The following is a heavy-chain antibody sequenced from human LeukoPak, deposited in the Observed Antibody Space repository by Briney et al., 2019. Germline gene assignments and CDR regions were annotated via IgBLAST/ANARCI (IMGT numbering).Heavy chain of an antibody. CDR3: ARGRLITMVRGVIIPFDY. CDR1: GYTFTGYY. CDR2: INPNSGGT. V-gene: IGHV1-2*02. Sequence: GASVKVSCKASGYTFTGYYMHWVRQAPGQGLEWMGWINPNSGGTNYAQKFQGRVAITRNTSISTAYMELSSLRSEDTAVYYCARGRLITMVRGVIIPFDYWGQGTLVTVSS. J-gene: IGHJ4*02. D-gene: IGHD3-10*01.